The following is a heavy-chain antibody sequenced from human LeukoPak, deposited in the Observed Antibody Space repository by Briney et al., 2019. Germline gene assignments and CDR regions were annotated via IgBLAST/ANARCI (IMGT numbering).Heavy chain of an antibody. V-gene: IGHV4-59*01. CDR1: GGSISSYY. CDR3: ARGGCSSTSCYRGWSGWFDP. J-gene: IGHJ5*02. Sequence: KASETLSLTCTVSGGSISSYYWSWIRQPPGKGLEWIGYIYYSGSTNYNPFLKSRVTISVDTSKNQFSLKLSSVTAADTAVYYCARGGCSSTSCYRGWSGWFDPWGQGTLVTVSS. D-gene: IGHD2-2*02. CDR2: IYYSGST.